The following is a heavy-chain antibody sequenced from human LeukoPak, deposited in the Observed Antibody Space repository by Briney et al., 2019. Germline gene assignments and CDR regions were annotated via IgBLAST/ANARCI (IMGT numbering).Heavy chain of an antibody. Sequence: ASVKVSCKASGYTFTSYYMHWVRQAPAQGLERMGWINPNSGGTNYAQKSHGRLTMTTDTSISTAYMQLSRSRSDATAAYYCATARFHYIAIAYQRRRGTELAFDIWGQGTMVTVSS. J-gene: IGHJ3*02. D-gene: IGHD1-14*01. CDR1: GYTFTSYY. CDR3: ATARFHYIAIAYQRRRGTELAFDI. V-gene: IGHV1-2*02. CDR2: INPNSGGT.